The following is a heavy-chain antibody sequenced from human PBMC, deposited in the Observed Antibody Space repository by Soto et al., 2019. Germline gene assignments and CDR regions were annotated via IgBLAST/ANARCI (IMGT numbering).Heavy chain of an antibody. CDR1: GFTFTSSA. Sequence: GASVKVSCKASGFTFTSSAMQWVRQARGQRLEWIGWIVVGSGNTNYAQKFQERVTITRDMSTSTAYMELSSLRSEDTAVYYCAASPDTAMVTDYYYYYMDVWGKGTTVTVPS. CDR3: AASPDTAMVTDYYYYYMDV. V-gene: IGHV1-58*02. CDR2: IVVGSGNT. J-gene: IGHJ6*03. D-gene: IGHD5-18*01.